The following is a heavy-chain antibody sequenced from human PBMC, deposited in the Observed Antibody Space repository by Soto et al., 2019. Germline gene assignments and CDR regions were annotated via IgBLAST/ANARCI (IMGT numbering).Heavy chain of an antibody. CDR3: GREANGLAY. CDR2: ISTDGSIK. D-gene: IGHD2-8*01. CDR1: GLIFSNYK. J-gene: IGHJ4*02. Sequence: GGSLRLSCAASGLIFSNYKMHWVRQAPGKGLVWVSRISTDGSIKDYADSVKGRFTVSRDNAKNPLYLQMNSLRVDDTAVYYCGREANGLAYWGQGTLVTVSS. V-gene: IGHV3-74*01.